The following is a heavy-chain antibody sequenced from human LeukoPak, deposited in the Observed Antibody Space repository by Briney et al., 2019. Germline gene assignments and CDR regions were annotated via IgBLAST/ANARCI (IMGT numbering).Heavy chain of an antibody. Sequence: GGSLRLSCAASGFTFSSHSMNWVRQVPGKGLEWVSYISSSSSTIYYADSVKGRFTISRDNSKNTLYLQMNSLRAEDTAVYYCAREDKEYFDYWGQGTLVTVSS. CDR1: GFTFSSHS. V-gene: IGHV3-48*01. J-gene: IGHJ4*02. CDR3: AREDKEYFDY. CDR2: ISSSSSTI.